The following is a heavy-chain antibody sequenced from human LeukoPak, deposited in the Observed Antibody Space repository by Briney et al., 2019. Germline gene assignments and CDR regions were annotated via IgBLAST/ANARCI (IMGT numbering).Heavy chain of an antibody. CDR2: IKEDGSEK. Sequence: PGGSLRLSCAASGFTFSTYWMNWVRQAPGKGLEWVADIKEDGSEKYYVDSVKGRFTISRDNAKNSLYLQMNSLRVEDTAVYYCGRAMDVWGKGTTVTVSS. V-gene: IGHV3-7*01. J-gene: IGHJ6*03. CDR3: GRAMDV. CDR1: GFTFSTYW.